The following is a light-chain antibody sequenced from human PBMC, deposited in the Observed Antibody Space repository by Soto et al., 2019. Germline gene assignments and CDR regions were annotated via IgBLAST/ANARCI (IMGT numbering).Light chain of an antibody. V-gene: IGKV1-13*02. J-gene: IGKJ5*01. CDR1: QGLSSA. CDR2: DVS. CDR3: QQCNTYPIT. Sequence: AIQLTQSPSSLSASVGDRVTITCRASQGLSSALGWYQQKPGKPPKFLICDVSTLESGVPSRFSGSGSGTIFTLTISSLQPEDFATYYCQQCNTYPITFGQGTRLEIK.